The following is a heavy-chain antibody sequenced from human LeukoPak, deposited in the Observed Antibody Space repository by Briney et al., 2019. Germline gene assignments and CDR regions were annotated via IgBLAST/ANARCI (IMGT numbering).Heavy chain of an antibody. CDR2: IHDSGST. CDR1: GGSISNYY. D-gene: IGHD5-24*01. Sequence: SETLSLTCTVSGGSISNYYWSWIRQSPEKGLEWIGYIHDSGSTNYNPSLKSRVTISVDTSKNQFSLKLSSVPAADTAVYYCARLDAAAGRYLQFFYWGQGTLVTVSS. CDR3: ARLDAAAGRYLQFFY. J-gene: IGHJ4*02. V-gene: IGHV4-59*08.